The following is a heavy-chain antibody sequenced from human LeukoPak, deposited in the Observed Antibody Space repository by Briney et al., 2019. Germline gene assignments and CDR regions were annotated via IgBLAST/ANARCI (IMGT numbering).Heavy chain of an antibody. Sequence: GGSLRLSCAASGFTFSSYGMHWVRQAPGKGLEWVAVISYDGSNKYYADSVKGRFTISRDNSKNTLYLQTNSLRAEDTAVYYCAKVSATMVQGVTLDYWGQGTLVTVSS. CDR3: AKVSATMVQGVTLDY. CDR1: GFTFSSYG. J-gene: IGHJ4*02. V-gene: IGHV3-30*18. D-gene: IGHD3-10*01. CDR2: ISYDGSNK.